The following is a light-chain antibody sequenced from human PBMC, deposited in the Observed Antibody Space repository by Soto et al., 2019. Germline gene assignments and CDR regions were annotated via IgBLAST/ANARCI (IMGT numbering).Light chain of an antibody. V-gene: IGKV1-27*01. CDR3: QKYNDAPRT. Sequence: QMTQSPSSLSASVGDRVTITCRASQDISNYLAWYQQKPGGAPKLLIYEASTLQSGVPSRFSGSGSGADFTLTISSLHPEDVAIYYCQKYNDAPRTFGQGTRVEMK. J-gene: IGKJ1*01. CDR1: QDISNY. CDR2: EAS.